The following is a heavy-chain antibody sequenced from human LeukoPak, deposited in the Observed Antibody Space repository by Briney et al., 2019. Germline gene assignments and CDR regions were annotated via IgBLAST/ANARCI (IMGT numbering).Heavy chain of an antibody. CDR3: AREGGYRGYYYYYMDV. CDR1: GGSISSYY. Sequence: SETLSLTCTVSGGSISSYYWSWIRQPPGKGLEWIGYIYYSGSTNYNPSLKSRVTISVDTSKNQFSLKLSSVTAADTAVYYCAREGGYRGYYYYYMDVWGKGTMVTVSS. D-gene: IGHD5-18*01. CDR2: IYYSGST. J-gene: IGHJ6*03. V-gene: IGHV4-59*01.